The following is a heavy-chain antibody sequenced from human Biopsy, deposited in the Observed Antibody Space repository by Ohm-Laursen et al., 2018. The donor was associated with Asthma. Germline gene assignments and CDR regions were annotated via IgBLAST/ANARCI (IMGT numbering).Heavy chain of an antibody. CDR3: AKDRSGWYNWVGWFDP. D-gene: IGHD6-19*01. Sequence: SLRLSCSASGFTFGNFWMSWVRQAPGKGLEWVSGISGSGGSTYYADSVKGRFTISRDISKNTVSLQMSSLRAEDTAVYFCAKDRSGWYNWVGWFDPWGQGTLVTVSS. J-gene: IGHJ5*02. CDR1: GFTFGNFW. CDR2: ISGSGGST. V-gene: IGHV3-23*01.